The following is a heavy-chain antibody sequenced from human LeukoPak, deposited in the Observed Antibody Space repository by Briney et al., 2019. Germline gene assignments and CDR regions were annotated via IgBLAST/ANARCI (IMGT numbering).Heavy chain of an antibody. V-gene: IGHV4-34*01. CDR1: GGSFSGYY. D-gene: IGHD5-18*01. J-gene: IGHJ4*02. CDR2: INHSGST. Sequence: SETLSLTCAVYGGSFSGYYWSWIRQPPGKGLEWIGEINHSGSTNYNPSLKSRVTISVDTSKNQFSLKLSSVTAADTAVYYCARDHGKPSWIQTYFDYWGQGTLVTVSS. CDR3: ARDHGKPSWIQTYFDY.